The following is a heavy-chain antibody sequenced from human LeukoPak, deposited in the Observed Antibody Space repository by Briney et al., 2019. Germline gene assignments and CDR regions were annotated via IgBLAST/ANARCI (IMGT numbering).Heavy chain of an antibody. CDR2: IKQDGSEK. CDR1: GFTFSSYW. D-gene: IGHD3-10*01. V-gene: IGHV3-7*01. J-gene: IGHJ4*02. Sequence: GGSLRLSCAASGFTFSSYWMSWVRQAPGKGLEWVANIKQDGSEKYYVDSVKGRFTISRDNAKNSLYLQMNSLRAEDTAVYYCARDPYPRYYGSGSPPDYWGQGTLVTVSS. CDR3: ARDPYPRYYGSGSPPDY.